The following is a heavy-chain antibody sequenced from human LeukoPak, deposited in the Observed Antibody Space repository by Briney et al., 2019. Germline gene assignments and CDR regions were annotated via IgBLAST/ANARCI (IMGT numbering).Heavy chain of an antibody. V-gene: IGHV3-7*01. CDR3: ARDETYDYESNGYLDF. Sequence: GGSLRLSCAASGFTFSSYWMNWARQAPGKGLEWVASINHNGNVNYYVDSVKGRFTISRDNAKNSLYLQMSSLRAEDTAIYYCARDETYDYESNGYLDFWGQGTVVTVSS. CDR1: GFTFSSYW. J-gene: IGHJ4*02. CDR2: INHNGNVN. D-gene: IGHD3-22*01.